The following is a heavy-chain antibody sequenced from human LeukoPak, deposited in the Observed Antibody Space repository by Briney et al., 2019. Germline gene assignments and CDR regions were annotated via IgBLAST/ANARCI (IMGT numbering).Heavy chain of an antibody. CDR2: ISYDGSNK. Sequence: GGSLRLSCAASGFTFSSYAMHWVRQAPGKGLEWVAVISYDGSNKYYADSVKGRFTISRDNSKNTLYLQMNSLRAEDTAVYYCARDHNDFWGGYYNWFDYWGQGTLVTVSS. V-gene: IGHV3-30*04. CDR1: GFTFSSYA. CDR3: ARDHNDFWGGYYNWFDY. J-gene: IGHJ4*02. D-gene: IGHD3-3*01.